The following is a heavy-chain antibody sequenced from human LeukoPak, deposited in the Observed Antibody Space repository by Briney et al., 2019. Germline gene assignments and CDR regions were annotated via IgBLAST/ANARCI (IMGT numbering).Heavy chain of an antibody. V-gene: IGHV4-59*02. CDR3: ARGHSGQQLVPDTKSRGYFDY. J-gene: IGHJ4*02. CDR1: GGSVSDYY. D-gene: IGHD6-13*01. CDR2: IYHTGST. Sequence: PSETLSLTCTISGGSVSDYYWSWIRQSPGKGLEWIGYIYHTGSTSYSPSLKSRVTISADTSKNQFSLKLSSVTAADTAVYYCARGHSGQQLVPDTKSRGYFDYWGQGTLVTVSS.